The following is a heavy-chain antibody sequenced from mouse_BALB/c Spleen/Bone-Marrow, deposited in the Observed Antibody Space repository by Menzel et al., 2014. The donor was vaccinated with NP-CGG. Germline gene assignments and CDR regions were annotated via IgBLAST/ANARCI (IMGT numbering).Heavy chain of an antibody. D-gene: IGHD3-3*01. CDR3: ARKGPRNAMDY. CDR1: GYTFTTYP. V-gene: IGHV1-47*01. J-gene: IGHJ4*01. CDR2: IHPFNDDT. Sequence: QVQLKDSGAEVVKPGASVKMSCKALGYTFTTYPIERMKQNHGKSLEWIGNIHPFNDDTKYNEKFKDKAKLTVEKSSSTVYLEVSRLTSDDSAIYYCARKGPRNAMDYWGQGTSVTVSS.